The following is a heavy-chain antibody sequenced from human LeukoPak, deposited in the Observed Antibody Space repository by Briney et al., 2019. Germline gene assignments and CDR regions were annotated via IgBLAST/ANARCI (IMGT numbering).Heavy chain of an antibody. D-gene: IGHD6-19*01. Sequence: GGSLRLSCAASGFTFSTYTMHWVRQAPAKGLEYVSAISTNGGSTYYANSVKGRFTISRDNSKNTLYLQMGSLRAEDMAVYYCAREVTAVAGGSFDYWGQGTLVTVSS. J-gene: IGHJ4*02. V-gene: IGHV3-64*01. CDR1: GFTFSTYT. CDR2: ISTNGGST. CDR3: AREVTAVAGGSFDY.